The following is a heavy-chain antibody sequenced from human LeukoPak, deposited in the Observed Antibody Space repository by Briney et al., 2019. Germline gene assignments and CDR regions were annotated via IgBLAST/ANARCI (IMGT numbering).Heavy chain of an antibody. D-gene: IGHD2-15*01. CDR2: INPNSGGT. CDR3: AISEGYCSGGSCFYFDY. V-gene: IGHV1-2*06. J-gene: IGHJ4*02. CDR1: GYTFTGYY. Sequence: ASVKVSCKASGYTFTGYYMHWVRQAPGQGLEWMGRINPNSGGTNYAQKSQGRVTMTRDTSISTAYMELSRLRSDDTAVYYCAISEGYCSGGSCFYFDYWGQGTLVTVSS.